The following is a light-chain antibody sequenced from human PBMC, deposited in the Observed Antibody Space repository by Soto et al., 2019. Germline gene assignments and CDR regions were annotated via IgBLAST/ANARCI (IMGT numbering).Light chain of an antibody. CDR1: SSDVGGYTY. J-gene: IGLJ1*01. CDR2: DVS. Sequence: QSVLTQPRSVSGSPGQSVSISCTGTSSDVGGYTYVSWYQQHPGKAPKVMSYDVSKRPSGVPDRFSGSKSGNTASLTSSGLQSEDEADYYCCSYAGRYTYVFGTGTKVTVL. V-gene: IGLV2-11*01. CDR3: CSYAGRYTYV.